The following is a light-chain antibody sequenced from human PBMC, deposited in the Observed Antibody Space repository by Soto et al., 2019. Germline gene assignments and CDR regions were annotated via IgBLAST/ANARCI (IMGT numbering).Light chain of an antibody. Sequence: QSALTQPASVSGSAGQSITISCSGTMRDVGAYNLVSWYQQHPGTAPKLIIYEVSNRPSGISSRFSGSKSANTASLTISGLQAEDEAEYYCSSYTSISSLGGVFGGGTKLTVL. V-gene: IGLV2-14*01. CDR2: EVS. J-gene: IGLJ3*02. CDR1: MRDVGAYNL. CDR3: SSYTSISSLGGV.